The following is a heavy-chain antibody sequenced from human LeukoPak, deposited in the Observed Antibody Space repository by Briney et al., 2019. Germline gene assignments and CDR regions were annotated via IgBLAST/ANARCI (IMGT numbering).Heavy chain of an antibody. V-gene: IGHV4-59*01. CDR2: VYYSGST. J-gene: IGHJ4*02. Sequence: SETLSLTCAVYGGSISSYYWSWIRQPPGKGLEWIGYVYYSGSTNYNPSLKSRVTISVDTSKNQFSLNPTSVTAADTAVYYCARGGGTFVYWGQGTLVTVSS. CDR3: ARGGGTFVY. CDR1: GGSISSYY.